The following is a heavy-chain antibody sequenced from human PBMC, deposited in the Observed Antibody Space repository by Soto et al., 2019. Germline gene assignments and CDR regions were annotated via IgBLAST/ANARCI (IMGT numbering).Heavy chain of an antibody. Sequence: PGGSLRLSCVASGFTFDDYAMHWVRQIPGKGLQWVSGISWSTSSIGYGASLRGRLLISRDNANNSLYLQMNDLRPEDTALYYCGKASSSNSWSPIDYWGQGTMVTVSS. J-gene: IGHJ4*02. D-gene: IGHD3-3*01. V-gene: IGHV3-9*01. CDR1: GFTFDDYA. CDR3: GKASSSNSWSPIDY. CDR2: ISWSTSSI.